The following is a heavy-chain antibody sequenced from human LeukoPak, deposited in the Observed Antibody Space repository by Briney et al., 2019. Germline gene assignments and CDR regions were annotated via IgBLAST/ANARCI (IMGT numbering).Heavy chain of an antibody. V-gene: IGHV5-51*01. CDR3: ARQRRNGGIAASNDAFDI. Sequence: GESLKISCKGSGYSFTSYWIGWVRQMPGKGLEWMGITYPSDSDTRYSPSFQGQVTISADKSISTAYLQWSSLKASDTAMYYCARQRRNGGIAASNDAFDIWGQGTMVTVSS. D-gene: IGHD6-13*01. CDR1: GYSFTSYW. J-gene: IGHJ3*02. CDR2: TYPSDSDT.